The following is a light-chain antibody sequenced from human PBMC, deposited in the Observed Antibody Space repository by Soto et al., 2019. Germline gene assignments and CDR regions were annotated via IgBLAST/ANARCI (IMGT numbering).Light chain of an antibody. Sequence: EIVLTQSPGTLSLSPGERATLSCRASQSISSSYLAWYQQKPGQAPRLLIYDASSRATGIPDRFSGSGSGTDFTLTISRLEPEDFAVYYCQQYDSSRTFGQGTKVEMK. V-gene: IGKV3-20*01. CDR1: QSISSSY. J-gene: IGKJ1*01. CDR2: DAS. CDR3: QQYDSSRT.